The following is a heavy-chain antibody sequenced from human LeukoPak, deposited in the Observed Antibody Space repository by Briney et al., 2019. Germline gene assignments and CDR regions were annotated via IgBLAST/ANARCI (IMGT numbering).Heavy chain of an antibody. CDR1: GYTFTSYY. CDR3: ARGDYDSSGYYYPPDY. V-gene: IGHV1-69*05. Sequence: GASVKVSCKASGYTFTSYYMHWVRQAPGQGLEWMGGIIPIFGTANYAQKFQGRVTITTDESTSTAYMELSSLRSEDTAVYYCARGDYDSSGYYYPPDYWGQGTLVTVSS. D-gene: IGHD3-22*01. CDR2: IIPIFGTA. J-gene: IGHJ4*02.